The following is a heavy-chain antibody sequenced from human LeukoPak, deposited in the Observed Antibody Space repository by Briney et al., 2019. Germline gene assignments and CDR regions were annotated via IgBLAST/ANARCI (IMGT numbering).Heavy chain of an antibody. CDR3: ARQDIWFGELVG. CDR1: GGSISRSRYY. Sequence: SETLSLTCIVSGGSISRSRYYSGWLRQPPGKGLEWIGTISDSGSTYYSPSLKSRVTISVDTSKNQFSLKLRFVTAADTAVYYCARQDIWFGELVGLGRGTTVTVSS. V-gene: IGHV4-39*01. CDR2: ISDSGST. D-gene: IGHD3-10*01. J-gene: IGHJ6*02.